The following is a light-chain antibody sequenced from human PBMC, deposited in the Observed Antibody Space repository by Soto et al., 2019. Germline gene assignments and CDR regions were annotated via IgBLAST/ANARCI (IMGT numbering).Light chain of an antibody. CDR3: QQYGRSPPSWT. Sequence: ETVLTQSPGTLSLSPGETATLSCRASQSVSSSYLAWYQQKPGQAPRLLIYGASSRATGIPDRFSGSGSGTDFTLTISILGREDFVLYYYQQYGRSPPSWTFGQGTKVEIK. CDR1: QSVSSSY. J-gene: IGKJ1*01. V-gene: IGKV3-20*01. CDR2: GAS.